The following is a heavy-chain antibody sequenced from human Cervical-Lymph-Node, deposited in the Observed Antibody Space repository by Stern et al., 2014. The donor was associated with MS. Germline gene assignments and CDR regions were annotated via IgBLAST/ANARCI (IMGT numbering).Heavy chain of an antibody. Sequence: DQLVESGGGLVKPGGSLRLSCAASGFTFSDYYMNWIRQAPGTGLEWVSFIGHSGSSKYYADSVKGVFTISRDNGKNSLYLQMNSLRAEDTAVYYCARGSRGSCSSTSCYDDPWGQGTLVTVSS. CDR3: ARGSRGSCSSTSCYDDP. D-gene: IGHD2-2*01. CDR1: GFTFSDYY. CDR2: IGHSGSSK. J-gene: IGHJ5*02. V-gene: IGHV3-11*01.